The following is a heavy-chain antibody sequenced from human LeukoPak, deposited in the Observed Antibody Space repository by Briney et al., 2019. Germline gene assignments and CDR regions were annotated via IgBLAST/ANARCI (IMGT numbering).Heavy chain of an antibody. Sequence: PGGSLRLSCVASGFSFSTYNMNWVRQAPGKGLEWVSYISSSSSTIYYADSVRGRFTISRDTAKNSLYLQMNSLRDEDTAVYYCARGYYGDYFLDYWGQGTLVTVSS. J-gene: IGHJ4*02. CDR1: GFSFSTYN. CDR3: ARGYYGDYFLDY. D-gene: IGHD4-17*01. V-gene: IGHV3-48*02. CDR2: ISSSSSTI.